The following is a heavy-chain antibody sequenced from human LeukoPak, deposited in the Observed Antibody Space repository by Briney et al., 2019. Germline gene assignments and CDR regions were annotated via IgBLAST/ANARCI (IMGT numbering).Heavy chain of an antibody. J-gene: IGHJ4*02. CDR2: INPNSGGT. V-gene: IGHV1-2*02. Sequence: GASVKVSCKASGCTFTAYYMHWVRQAPGQGLEWIGYINPNSGGTNYAQKFQGRVTMTRDTSITTAYLDLSRLRSDDTAVYYCARIGYNHYFDYWGKGTLVTVSS. D-gene: IGHD5-24*01. CDR1: GCTFTAYY. CDR3: ARIGYNHYFDY.